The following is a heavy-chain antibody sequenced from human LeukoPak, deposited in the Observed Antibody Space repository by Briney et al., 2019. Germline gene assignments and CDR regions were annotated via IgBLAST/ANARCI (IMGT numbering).Heavy chain of an antibody. Sequence: SETLSLTCAVSGYSISSGYYWGWIRQPPGKGLEWIGSIYHSGSTYYNPSLKSRVTISVDTSKNQFSLKLSSVTAADTAVYYCARMGDYSNYYYYYYMDVWGKGTTVTVSS. CDR1: GYSISSGYY. CDR2: IYHSGST. D-gene: IGHD4-11*01. CDR3: ARMGDYSNYYYYYYMDV. J-gene: IGHJ6*03. V-gene: IGHV4-38-2*01.